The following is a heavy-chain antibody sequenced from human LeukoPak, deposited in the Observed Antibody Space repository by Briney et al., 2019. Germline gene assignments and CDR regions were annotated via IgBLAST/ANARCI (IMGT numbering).Heavy chain of an antibody. CDR1: GYTFTGYY. CDR3: ARVVGDTTPPLGY. J-gene: IGHJ4*02. Sequence: ASVKVSCKASGYTFTGYYMHWVRQAPGQGLEWMGWINPNSGGTNYAQKFQGRVTMTRDTSISTAYMELSRLRSDDTAVYYCARVVGDTTPPLGYWGQGTLVTVSS. V-gene: IGHV1-2*02. CDR2: INPNSGGT. D-gene: IGHD1-26*01.